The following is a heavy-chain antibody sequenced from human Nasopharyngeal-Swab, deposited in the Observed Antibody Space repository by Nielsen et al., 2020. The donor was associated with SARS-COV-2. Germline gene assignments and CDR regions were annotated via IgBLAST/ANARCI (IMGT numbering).Heavy chain of an antibody. CDR2: IKQDGSEK. Sequence: GESLKISCAASGFTFSSYWMSWVRQAPGKGLEWVANIKQDGSEKYYVDSVKGRFTISRDNAKNSLYLQMNSPRAEDTAVYYCAKAVAANDYWGQGTLVTVSS. CDR3: AKAVAANDY. CDR1: GFTFSSYW. J-gene: IGHJ4*02. V-gene: IGHV3-7*01. D-gene: IGHD6-19*01.